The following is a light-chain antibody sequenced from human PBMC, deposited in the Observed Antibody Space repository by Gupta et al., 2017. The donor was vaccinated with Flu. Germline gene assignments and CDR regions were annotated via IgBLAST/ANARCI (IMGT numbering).Light chain of an antibody. V-gene: IGLV10-54*04. J-gene: IGLJ3*02. CDR1: RNNVANEG. CDR3: SAWDSSLNEWV. CDR2: RNN. Sequence: NRNNVANEGVAWLQQHQGHPPNLLSFRNNRRPSGISERFSALRSGNTASLTITALQAEDEADYYCSAWDSSLNEWVFGGGTKLTVL.